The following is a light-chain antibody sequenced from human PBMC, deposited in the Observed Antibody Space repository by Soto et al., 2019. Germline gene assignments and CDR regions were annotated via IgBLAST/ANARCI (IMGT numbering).Light chain of an antibody. J-gene: IGKJ1*01. CDR1: QSVSSK. Sequence: EIVMTQSPATLSVSPGERASLSCRASQSVSSKVAWYQQKRGQAPRPLIHDASTRATGIPVRFSGSGSGTEFTLTISRLQSEDFAVYYCQQYGSSPRTFGQGTKVDIK. CDR3: QQYGSSPRT. V-gene: IGKV3-15*01. CDR2: DAS.